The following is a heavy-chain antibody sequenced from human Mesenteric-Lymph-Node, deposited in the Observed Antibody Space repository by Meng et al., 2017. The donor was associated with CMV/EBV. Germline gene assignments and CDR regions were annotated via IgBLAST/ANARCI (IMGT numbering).Heavy chain of an antibody. V-gene: IGHV4-34*01. CDR3: ARHQRWLKSEGGFNY. D-gene: IGHD4-23*01. Sequence: VQLQRWGAGLLKPSETLSLTCAVYGGSFSGYYWSWIRQPPGKGLEWIGEINHSGSTNYNPSLKSRATISVDTSKNQFSLKLSSVTAADTAVYYCARHQRWLKSEGGFNYWGQGTLVTVSS. CDR1: GGSFSGYY. J-gene: IGHJ4*02. CDR2: INHSGST.